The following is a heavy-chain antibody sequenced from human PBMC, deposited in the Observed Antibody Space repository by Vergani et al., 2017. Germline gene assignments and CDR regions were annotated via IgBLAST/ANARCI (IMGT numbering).Heavy chain of an antibody. CDR3: ARPNRSYSSGGSCYASRYIQH. CDR2: INHSGST. CDR1: GGSFSGYY. V-gene: IGHV4-34*01. Sequence: QVQLQQWGAGLLKPSETLSLTCAVYGGSFSGYYWSWIRQPPGKGLEWIGEINHSGSTNYNPSLKSRVTISVDTSKNQFSLKLSSVNAADTAVYYCARPNRSYSSGGSCYASRYIQHGGEGTLVTVSS. D-gene: IGHD2-15*01. J-gene: IGHJ1*01.